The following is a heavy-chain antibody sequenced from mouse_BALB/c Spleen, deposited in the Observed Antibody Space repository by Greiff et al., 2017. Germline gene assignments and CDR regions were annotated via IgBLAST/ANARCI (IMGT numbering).Heavy chain of an antibody. J-gene: IGHJ4*01. Sequence: EVKLVESGGGLVQPGGSRKLSCAASGFTFSDYGMAWVRQAPGKGPEWVAFICNFAYSIYYADTVTGRFTISRENAKNTLYLEMSSLGSEDTAMYYCARDRGDYAMDYWGQGTSVTVSS. CDR1: GFTFSDYG. D-gene: IGHD3-1*01. V-gene: IGHV5-15*02. CDR3: ARDRGDYAMDY. CDR2: ICNFAYSI.